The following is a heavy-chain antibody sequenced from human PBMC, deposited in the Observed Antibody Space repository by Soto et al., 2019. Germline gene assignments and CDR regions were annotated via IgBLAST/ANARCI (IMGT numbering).Heavy chain of an antibody. CDR3: ARHGDEGDYGDYKYFFPPIDY. Sequence: SETLSLTCPVSGGSISSSSYYWGWIRQPPGKGLEWIGSIYYSGSTYYNPSLKSRVTISVDTSKNQFSLKLSSVTAADTAVYYCARHGDEGDYGDYKYFFPPIDYWGQGTLVTVSS. J-gene: IGHJ4*02. CDR2: IYYSGST. D-gene: IGHD4-17*01. CDR1: GGSISSSSYY. V-gene: IGHV4-39*01.